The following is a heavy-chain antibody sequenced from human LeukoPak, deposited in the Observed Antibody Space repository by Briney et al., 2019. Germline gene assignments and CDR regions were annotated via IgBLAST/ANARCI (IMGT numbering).Heavy chain of an antibody. CDR1: GFTFSSYA. CDR2: ISGSGGST. J-gene: IGHJ3*02. CDR3: ARDWPSEWQHLPDYDAVDI. V-gene: IGHV3-23*01. Sequence: GGSLRLSCAASGFTFSSYAMSWVRQAPGKGLEWVSAISGSGGSTYYADSVKGRFTISRDNSKNTPYLQMNSLRAEDTAVYYCARDWPSEWQHLPDYDAVDIWGQGTMVTVSS. D-gene: IGHD6-13*01.